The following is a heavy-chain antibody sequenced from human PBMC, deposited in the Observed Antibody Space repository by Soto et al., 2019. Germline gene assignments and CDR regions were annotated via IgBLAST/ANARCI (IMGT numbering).Heavy chain of an antibody. Sequence: QLQLQESGSGLVKPSQTLSLTCAVSGGSISSGGYSWSWLRQPPGKGLEWIGYIYHSGSTCYNPSLKSRVTIPVDRSKNQVSLKLSSVTAADTAVYYCAAGGGLPRYYWGQGTLVTVSS. CDR1: GGSISSGGYS. J-gene: IGHJ4*02. CDR2: IYHSGST. D-gene: IGHD5-12*01. V-gene: IGHV4-30-2*01. CDR3: AAGGGLPRYY.